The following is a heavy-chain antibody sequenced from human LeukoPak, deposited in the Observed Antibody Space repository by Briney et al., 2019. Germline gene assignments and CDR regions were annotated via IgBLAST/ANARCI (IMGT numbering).Heavy chain of an antibody. V-gene: IGHV3-7*01. Sequence: QSGGSLRLSCAASGFTFSSYWMSWVRQAPGKGLEGVANIKQDGSEKYYVDSVKGRFTISRDNAKNSLYLQMNSLRAEDTAVYSCAREGGYCTNGVCYWNFDYWGQGTLVTVSS. J-gene: IGHJ4*02. D-gene: IGHD2-8*01. CDR3: AREGGYCTNGVCYWNFDY. CDR1: GFTFSSYW. CDR2: IKQDGSEK.